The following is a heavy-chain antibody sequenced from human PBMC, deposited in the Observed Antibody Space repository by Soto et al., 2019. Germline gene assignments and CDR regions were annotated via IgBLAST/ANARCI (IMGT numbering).Heavy chain of an antibody. CDR1: GGSISSYY. D-gene: IGHD5-12*01. CDR3: ARSKYSGYDFDY. CDR2: IYYSGST. Sequence: SETLSLTCTVSGGSISSYYWSWIRQPPGKGLEWIGYIYYSGSTNYNPSLKSRVTISVDTSKNQFSLKLSSVTAADTAVYYCARSKYSGYDFDYWGQGTLVTVSS. J-gene: IGHJ4*02. V-gene: IGHV4-59*01.